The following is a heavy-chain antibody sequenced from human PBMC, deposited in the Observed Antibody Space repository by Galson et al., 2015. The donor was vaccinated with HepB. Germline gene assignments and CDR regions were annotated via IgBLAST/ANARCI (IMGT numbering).Heavy chain of an antibody. D-gene: IGHD4-17*01. J-gene: IGHJ5*02. Sequence: SVKVSCKASGITFSRLAVSWVRQAPGQGLEWMGGIIPFFGASNYAQKFQGRLTLTADESTNTVYMELRSLRSEDTAVYFCARDIGDYGGPSWFDPWGQGTLVTVSS. V-gene: IGHV1-69*13. CDR3: ARDIGDYGGPSWFDP. CDR1: GITFSRLA. CDR2: IIPFFGAS.